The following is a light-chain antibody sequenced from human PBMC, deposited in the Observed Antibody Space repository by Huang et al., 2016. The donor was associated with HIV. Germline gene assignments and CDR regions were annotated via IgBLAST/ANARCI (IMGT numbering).Light chain of an antibody. CDR3: LHLNNYPGT. J-gene: IGKJ3*01. CDR2: AAS. CDR1: QDISSS. Sequence: IQLTQSPSSLSASAGDRVTITCRASQDISSSLAWYQQKPGKAPKLLIYAASTLESGGPSRFSGSGSGTDFTLTINNLQPDDFATYFCLHLNNYPGTFGPGTNVDV. V-gene: IGKV1-9*01.